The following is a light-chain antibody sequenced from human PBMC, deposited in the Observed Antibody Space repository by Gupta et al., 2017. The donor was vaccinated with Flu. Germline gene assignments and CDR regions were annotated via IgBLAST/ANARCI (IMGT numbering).Light chain of an antibody. J-gene: IGKJ1*01. CDR1: QSISSW. V-gene: IGKV1-5*03. CDR3: QQDNSYWT. CDR2: KAS. Sequence: DIQMTQSPSTLSASVGDRVTITCRASQSISSWLDWYQQKPGKAPKLLIYKASSGESGGPYRFSGSGSGTEFTLTSSSRQPDDFATYYCQQDNSYWTFGQGTKVDIK.